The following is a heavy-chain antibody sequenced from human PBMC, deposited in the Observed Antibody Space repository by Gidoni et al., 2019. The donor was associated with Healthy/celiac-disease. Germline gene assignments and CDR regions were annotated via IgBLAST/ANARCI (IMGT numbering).Heavy chain of an antibody. D-gene: IGHD6-13*01. CDR2: ISAYNGNT. J-gene: IGHJ4*02. CDR3: ARASPSFKTGSSWVPEDY. Sequence: QFQLVQSGAEVKKPGASVKVSCKASGYTFTSYGISWVRQAPGQGLEWMGWISAYNGNTNYAQKLQGRVTMTTDTSTSTAYMELRSLRSDDTAVYYCARASPSFKTGSSWVPEDYWGQGTLVTVSS. CDR1: GYTFTSYG. V-gene: IGHV1-18*01.